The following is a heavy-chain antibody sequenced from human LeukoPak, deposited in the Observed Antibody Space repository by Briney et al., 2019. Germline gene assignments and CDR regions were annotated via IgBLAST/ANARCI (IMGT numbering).Heavy chain of an antibody. CDR2: ISYDGSNK. D-gene: IGHD3-16*01. Sequence: GGSLRLSCAASGFTFSSYGMHWVRQAPGKGLEWVAVISYDGSNKYYADSVKGRFTISRDNSKNTLYLQMNSPRAEDTAVYYCAKGTSRWGDAFDIWGQGTMVTVSS. CDR1: GFTFSSYG. V-gene: IGHV3-30*18. CDR3: AKGTSRWGDAFDI. J-gene: IGHJ3*02.